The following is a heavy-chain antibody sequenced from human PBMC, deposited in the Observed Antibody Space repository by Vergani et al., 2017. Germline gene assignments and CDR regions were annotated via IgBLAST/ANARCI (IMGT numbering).Heavy chain of an antibody. Sequence: EVQLVESGGDLVQPGRSLRLSCTASGFTFGYYAMDWFRQAPGMGLWWVSYISSRGTIVYYADSVKGRFTISRDNAKNSLYLQMNSLQTEDTALYYCVRVKGSNWNDHLYDIWGQGTLVTVSS. CDR3: VRVKGSNWNDHLYDI. V-gene: IGHV3-48*03. CDR2: ISSRGTIV. D-gene: IGHD1-1*01. CDR1: GFTFGYYA. J-gene: IGHJ3*02.